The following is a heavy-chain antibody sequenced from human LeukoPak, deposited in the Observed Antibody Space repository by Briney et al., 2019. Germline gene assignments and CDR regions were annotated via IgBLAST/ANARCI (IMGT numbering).Heavy chain of an antibody. J-gene: IGHJ4*02. Sequence: GGSLRLSCAASGFTFSSYAMYWVRQAPEKGLECVSGVSGSAGSTFYADSVKGRFTISRDNSKNTLYLQMNSLRAEDTAVYYCAKDRGYSSSSASVFDYWGQGTLVTVSS. V-gene: IGHV3-23*01. CDR2: VSGSAGST. CDR1: GFTFSSYA. CDR3: AKDRGYSSSSASVFDY. D-gene: IGHD6-6*01.